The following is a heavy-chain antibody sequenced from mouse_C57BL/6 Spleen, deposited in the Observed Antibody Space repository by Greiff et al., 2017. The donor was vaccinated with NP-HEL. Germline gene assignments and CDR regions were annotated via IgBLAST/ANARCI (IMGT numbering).Heavy chain of an antibody. CDR3: AIGGTMITTEYYYAMDY. CDR1: GYTFTSYW. CDR2: IHPSDSDT. J-gene: IGHJ4*01. V-gene: IGHV1-74*01. D-gene: IGHD2-4*01. Sequence: QVQLQQPGAELVKPGASVKVSCKASGYTFTSYWMHWVKQRPGQGLEWIGRIHPSDSDTNYNQKFKGKATLTVDKSSSTAYMQLSSLTSEDSAVYYGAIGGTMITTEYYYAMDYWGQGTSVTVSS.